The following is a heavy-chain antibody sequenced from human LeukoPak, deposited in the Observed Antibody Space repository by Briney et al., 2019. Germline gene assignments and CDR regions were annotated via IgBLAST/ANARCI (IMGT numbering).Heavy chain of an antibody. CDR3: AKDRGSGWYENWFHP. J-gene: IGHJ5*02. V-gene: IGHV3-23*01. D-gene: IGHD6-19*01. Sequence: GGSLRLSCAASGFTFNTAWMTWVRQAPGKGLEWVSGINGGGDRAGYADSVKGRFTTSRDNSKSTLFLQMNSLRAEDTAVYYCAKDRGSGWYENWFHPWGQGTLVTVSS. CDR2: INGGGDRA. CDR1: GFTFNTAW.